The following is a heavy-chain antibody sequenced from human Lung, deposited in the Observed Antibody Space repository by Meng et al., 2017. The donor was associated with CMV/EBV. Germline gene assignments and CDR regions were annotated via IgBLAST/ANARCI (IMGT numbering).Heavy chain of an antibody. CDR2: IIPILGIA. D-gene: IGHD2-2*01. Sequence: SVXVSXKASGGTFSSYTISWVRQAPGQGLEWMGRIIPILGIANYAQKFQGRVTITADKSTSTAYMELSSLRSEDTAVYYCARDCSSTSCYSPALYGMDVXGQGXTVTVSS. CDR3: ARDCSSTSCYSPALYGMDV. V-gene: IGHV1-69*04. J-gene: IGHJ6*02. CDR1: GGTFSSYT.